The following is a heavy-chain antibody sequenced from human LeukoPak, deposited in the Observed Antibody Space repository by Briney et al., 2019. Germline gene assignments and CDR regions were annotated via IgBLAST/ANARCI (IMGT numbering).Heavy chain of an antibody. CDR3: ASGSPDGYYYYYYGMDV. D-gene: IGHD3-10*01. V-gene: IGHV3-11*01. J-gene: IGHJ6*02. CDR2: ISSSGSTI. CDR1: GFTFSDYY. Sequence: GGSLRLSCAASGFTFSDYYMSWIRQAPGKGLEWVSYISSSGSTIYYADSVKGRFTISRDNAKNSLYLQMNSLRAEDTAVYYCASGSPDGYYYYYYGMDVWGQGTTVTVSS.